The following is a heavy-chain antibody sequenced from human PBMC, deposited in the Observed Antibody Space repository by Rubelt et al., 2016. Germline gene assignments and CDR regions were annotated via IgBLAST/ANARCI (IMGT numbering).Heavy chain of an antibody. CDR1: GFTFSTYR. CDR3: ARHGCSGANCYGNWFDP. V-gene: IGHV3-48*04. CDR2: ISSTSSSI. D-gene: IGHD2-15*01. Sequence: GGGLVQPGGSLRLSCAASGFTFSTYRLNWVRQAPGKGLEWISYISSTSSSIYYADSVKGRFTISRDSAKNSLSLQMNSLRAEDTAVYYCARHGCSGANCYGNWFDPWGQGILVTVSS. J-gene: IGHJ5*02.